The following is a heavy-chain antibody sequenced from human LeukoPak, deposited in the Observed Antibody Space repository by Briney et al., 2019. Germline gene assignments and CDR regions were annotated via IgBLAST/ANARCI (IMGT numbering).Heavy chain of an antibody. V-gene: IGHV1-46*01. CDR3: ARDRKWELLEGGWFDP. J-gene: IGHJ5*02. CDR1: GYTFTSYH. CDR2: INLSGGST. D-gene: IGHD1-26*01. Sequence: ASVKVSCKASGYTFTSYHMHWVRQAPGQGLEWMGKINLSGGSTTYAQKFQGRVTMTRDTSTSTVYMELSSLRSEDTAVYYCARDRKWELLEGGWFDPWGQGTLVTVSS.